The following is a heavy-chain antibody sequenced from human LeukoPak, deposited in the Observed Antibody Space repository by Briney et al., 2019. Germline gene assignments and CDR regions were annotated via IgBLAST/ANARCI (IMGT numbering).Heavy chain of an antibody. J-gene: IGHJ4*02. Sequence: SETLSLTCTVSGGSISSSSYYWGWIRQPPGKGLEWIGSIYYGGSTYYNPSLKSRVTISVDTSKNQFSLKLSSVTAADTAVYYCARSMNYYDSSGIYLDYWGQGTLVTVSS. CDR1: GGSISSSSYY. D-gene: IGHD3-22*01. V-gene: IGHV4-39*07. CDR2: IYYGGST. CDR3: ARSMNYYDSSGIYLDY.